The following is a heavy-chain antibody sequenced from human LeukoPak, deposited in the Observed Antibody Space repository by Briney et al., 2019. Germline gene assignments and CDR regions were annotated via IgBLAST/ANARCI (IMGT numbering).Heavy chain of an antibody. CDR1: GFTFSNAW. Sequence: RGSLRLSCAASGFTFSNAWMTWVRQAPGKGLEWVGRIKSKTNGGTPDYAAPVKGRFTISRDDSKSTLYLQMNSLETEDTATYYCATEGGSGWYGHFDHWGQGTLVTVSS. CDR3: ATEGGSGWYGHFDH. V-gene: IGHV3-15*01. CDR2: IKSKTNGGTP. D-gene: IGHD6-19*01. J-gene: IGHJ4*02.